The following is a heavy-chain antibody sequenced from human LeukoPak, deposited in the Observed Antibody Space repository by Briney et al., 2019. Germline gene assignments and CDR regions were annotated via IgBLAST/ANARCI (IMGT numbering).Heavy chain of an antibody. CDR2: MFPGDSDP. J-gene: IGHJ3*02. V-gene: IGHV5-51*01. D-gene: IGHD6-19*01. CDR1: GYSFANYW. Sequence: GESLKISCKGSGYSFANYWIGWVRQMPGKGLEWMGIMFPGDSDPRYSPSFQGQVTISVDKSVSTAYLQWNSLKASDTAMYYCARPKATSGWSSFDIWGQGTMVTVSS. CDR3: ARPKATSGWSSFDI.